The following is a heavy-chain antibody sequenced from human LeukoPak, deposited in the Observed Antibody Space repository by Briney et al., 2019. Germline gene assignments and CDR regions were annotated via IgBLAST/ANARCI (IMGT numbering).Heavy chain of an antibody. Sequence: ASVKVSCKASGYTFTSYDINWVRQATGQGLEWMGWMNPNSGNTGYAQKFQGRVTMTRNTSISTAYMELSRLRSDDTAVYYCARGPRSNDAFDIWGQGTMVTVSS. CDR2: MNPNSGNT. J-gene: IGHJ3*02. V-gene: IGHV1-8*01. CDR1: GYTFTSYD. D-gene: IGHD3-10*01. CDR3: ARGPRSNDAFDI.